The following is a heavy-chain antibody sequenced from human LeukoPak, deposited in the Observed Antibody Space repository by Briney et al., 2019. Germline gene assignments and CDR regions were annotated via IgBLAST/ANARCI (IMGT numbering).Heavy chain of an antibody. CDR2: ISAYNGNT. CDR1: GYTFTKYV. J-gene: IGHJ6*03. CDR3: ARSGAGPQYYYMYV. V-gene: IGHV1-18*01. D-gene: IGHD5-12*01. Sequence: ASVKVSCKASGYTFTKYVISWVRQAPGQGLEWMAWISAYNGNTNYAQNLQDRVTMTTDTSTSTAYMELRSLRSDDTAAYYCARSGAGPQYYYMYVWGKGTTVTVSS.